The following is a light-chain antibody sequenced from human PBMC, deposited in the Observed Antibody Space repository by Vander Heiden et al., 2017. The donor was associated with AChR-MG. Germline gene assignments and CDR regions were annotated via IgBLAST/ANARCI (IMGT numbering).Light chain of an antibody. CDR3: SSYTNSSTLDLV. J-gene: IGLJ2*01. Sequence: QSALTQTASVSGSPGQSITIPCTGTTSAVGGYNNVPCYQHHPGKAPKLMILDVSNRPSGVSHRFSGSNSCNTASLTISGLQAEDEADYYCSSYTNSSTLDLVFGGGTKLTVL. V-gene: IGLV2-14*03. CDR1: TSAVGGYNN. CDR2: DVS.